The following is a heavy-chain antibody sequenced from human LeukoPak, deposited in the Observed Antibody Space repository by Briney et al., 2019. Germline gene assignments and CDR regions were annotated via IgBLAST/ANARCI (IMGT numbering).Heavy chain of an antibody. CDR2: MNPNSGNT. J-gene: IGHJ5*02. D-gene: IGHD4-17*01. CDR1: GYTFTSYD. CDR3: ARALPTVTTPNWFDP. V-gene: IGHV1-8*01. Sequence: ASVKVSCKASGYTFTSYDINWVRQATGQGLEWMGWMNPNSGNTGYAQKFQGRVTMTRNTSISTAYMELSSLRSEDTAVYYCARALPTVTTPNWFDPWGQGTLVTVSS.